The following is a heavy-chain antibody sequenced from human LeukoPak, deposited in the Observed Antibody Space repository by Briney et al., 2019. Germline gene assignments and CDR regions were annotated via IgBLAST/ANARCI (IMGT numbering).Heavy chain of an antibody. D-gene: IGHD2-21*01. CDR3: ARPGHTSFYYYYYMDV. V-gene: IGHV3-7*01. J-gene: IGHJ6*03. Sequence: HPGGSLRLSCAASGFTFSSYAMSWVRQAPGKGLEWVANIKQDGSENYYVDSVKGRFTISRDNAKNSLYLQMNSLRAEDTAVYYCARPGHTSFYYYYYMDVWGKGTTVTISS. CDR1: GFTFSSYA. CDR2: IKQDGSEN.